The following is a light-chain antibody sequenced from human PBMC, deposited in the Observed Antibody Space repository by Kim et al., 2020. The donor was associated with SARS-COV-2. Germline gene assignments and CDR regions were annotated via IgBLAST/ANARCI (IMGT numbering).Light chain of an antibody. CDR1: QSLVHPDENTY. CDR3: LQGTHWLT. J-gene: IGKJ4*01. Sequence: DVVLTQSPLSLPVTLGQPASISCRSSQSLVHPDENTYLHWFHQRPGQSPRRLIYRVSNRDSGVPDRFSGSGSGTDFTLKISRVEAEDVGVYYCLQGTHWLTFGGGTKVDMK. CDR2: RVS. V-gene: IGKV2-30*02.